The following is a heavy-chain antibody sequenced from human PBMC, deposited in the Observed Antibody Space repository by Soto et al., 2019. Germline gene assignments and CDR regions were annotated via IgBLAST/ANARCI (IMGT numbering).Heavy chain of an antibody. CDR2: ISYDGSNK. V-gene: IGHV3-30*18. CDR1: GFTFSSYA. Sequence: QVQLVESGGGVVQPGRSLRLSCAASGFTFSSYAMHWVRQAPGKGLEWVAVISYDGSNKYYADSVKGRFTISRDNSKNALYLQMNGLRAEGRAVYFCAKYSSSAGIYYLGLGTLVTVTS. J-gene: IGHJ4*02. D-gene: IGHD6-6*01. CDR3: AKYSSSAGIYY.